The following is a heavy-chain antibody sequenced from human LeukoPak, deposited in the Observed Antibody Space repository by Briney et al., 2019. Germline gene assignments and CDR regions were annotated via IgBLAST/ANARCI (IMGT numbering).Heavy chain of an antibody. J-gene: IGHJ6*03. CDR3: ARGEFGDYYYFYMDV. V-gene: IGHV3-7*01. Sequence: GRSLRLSCAASGFTFSSYWMSWARQAPGKGLEWVANIKQDGSEKYYVDSVKGRFTISRDDAKNSLFLQMNSLRAEDTATYYCARGEFGDYYYFYMDVWGKGTTVTVSS. D-gene: IGHD2/OR15-2a*01. CDR1: GFTFSSYW. CDR2: IKQDGSEK.